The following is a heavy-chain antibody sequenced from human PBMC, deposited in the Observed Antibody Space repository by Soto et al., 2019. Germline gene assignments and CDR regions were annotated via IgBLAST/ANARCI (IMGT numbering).Heavy chain of an antibody. D-gene: IGHD6-13*01. CDR1: GFTFSTYA. V-gene: IGHV3-23*01. CDR3: AKERGSSWYKSVDY. CDR2: IRGSGGSI. Sequence: PGGSLRLSCAASGFTFSTYAMNWVRQAPGKGLEWVAGIRGSGGSIYYADSVKGRFTISRDNSKNTLYLQMNSLRVEDTAVYYCAKERGSSWYKSVDYWGQGTLVTVSS. J-gene: IGHJ4*02.